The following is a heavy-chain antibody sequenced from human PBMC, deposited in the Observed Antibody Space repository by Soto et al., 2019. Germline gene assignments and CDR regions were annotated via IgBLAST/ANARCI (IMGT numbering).Heavy chain of an antibody. J-gene: IGHJ3*02. CDR3: ARDVCLLGLHLGELSGCAFDI. D-gene: IGHD3-16*02. Sequence: GGSLRLSCAASGFTFSSYSMNWVRQAPGKGLEWVSSISSSSSYIYYADSVKGRLTISRDNAKNSLYLQMNSLRAEDTAVYYCARDVCLLGLHLGELSGCAFDIWGQGTMVTVSS. CDR2: ISSSSSYI. V-gene: IGHV3-21*01. CDR1: GFTFSSYS.